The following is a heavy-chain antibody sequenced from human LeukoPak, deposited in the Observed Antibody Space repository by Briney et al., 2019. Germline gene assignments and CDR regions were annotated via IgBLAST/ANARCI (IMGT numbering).Heavy chain of an antibody. CDR3: ARDETGDSY. D-gene: IGHD7-27*01. J-gene: IGHJ4*02. CDR2: INHSGST. V-gene: IGHV4-34*01. Sequence: SETLSLTCAVYGGSLSGYHLNWIRQPPGKGLEWIGEINHSGSTNYNPSLRSRVAISVDTSKNQFSLKLNSVTAADTAVYYCARDETGDSYWGQGTLVTVSS. CDR1: GGSLSGYH.